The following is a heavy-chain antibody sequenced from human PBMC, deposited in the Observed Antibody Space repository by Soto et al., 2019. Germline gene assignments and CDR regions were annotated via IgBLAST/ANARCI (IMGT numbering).Heavy chain of an antibody. CDR2: IIPILGIA. CDR1: GGTFSSYT. J-gene: IGHJ6*03. V-gene: IGHV1-69*02. D-gene: IGHD4-4*01. Sequence: SVKVSCKASGGTFSSYTISWVRQAPGQGLEWMGRIIPILGIANYAQKFQGRVTITADKSTSTAYMELSSLRSEDTAVYYCARVMRGYSNYQYYYYYMDVWGKGTTVTVSS. CDR3: ARVMRGYSNYQYYYYYMDV.